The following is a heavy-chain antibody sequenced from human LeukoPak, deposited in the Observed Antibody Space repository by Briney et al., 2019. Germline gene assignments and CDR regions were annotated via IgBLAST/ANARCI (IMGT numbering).Heavy chain of an antibody. CDR3: ARILGNTYRFDP. V-gene: IGHV1-2*02. CDR1: GGTFSSYA. D-gene: IGHD4-23*01. Sequence: ASVKVSCKASGGTFSSYAISWVRQAPGQGLEWMGWINPNSGGTNYAQKFQGRVTMTRDTSISTAYMELSRLRSDDTAVYYCARILGNTYRFDPWGQGTLVTVSS. CDR2: INPNSGGT. J-gene: IGHJ5*02.